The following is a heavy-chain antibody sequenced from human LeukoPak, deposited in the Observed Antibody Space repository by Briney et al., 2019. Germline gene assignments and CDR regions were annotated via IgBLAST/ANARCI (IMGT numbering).Heavy chain of an antibody. Sequence: ASVKVSCKASGNTLRELSMHWVRQAPGKGLEWMGGFDPEDGPEDGQMIYAQKFQGRVTMTEDTSTDTAHMVVSSLRSEDSAVYYCATADGSGSYYAHWGQGTLVTVSS. CDR2: FDPEDGPEDGQM. CDR1: GNTLRELS. D-gene: IGHD3-10*01. CDR3: ATADGSGSYYAH. J-gene: IGHJ4*02. V-gene: IGHV1-24*01.